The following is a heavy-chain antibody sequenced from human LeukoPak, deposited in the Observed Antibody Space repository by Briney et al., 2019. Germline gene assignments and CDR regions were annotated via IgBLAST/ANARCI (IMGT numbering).Heavy chain of an antibody. CDR2: IWYDGSNK. V-gene: IGHV3-33*06. D-gene: IGHD6-13*01. CDR1: GFTFSSYG. J-gene: IGHJ4*02. CDR3: AKDKPQQLVKYYFDY. Sequence: GGSLRLSCAASGFTFSSYGMHWVRQAPGKGLEWVAVIWYDGSNKYYADSVKGRFTISRDNSKNTLYLQMNSLGAEDTAVYYCAKDKPQQLVKYYFDYWGQGTLVTVSS.